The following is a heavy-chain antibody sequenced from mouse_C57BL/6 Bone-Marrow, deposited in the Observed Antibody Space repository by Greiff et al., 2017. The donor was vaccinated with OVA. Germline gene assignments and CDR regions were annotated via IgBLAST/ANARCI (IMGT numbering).Heavy chain of an antibody. D-gene: IGHD1-1*01. CDR2: ISSGSSTI. CDR1: GFTFSDYG. CDR3: ARGSKGYYAMDY. Sequence: DVQLVESGGGLVKPGGSLKLSCAASGFTFSDYGMHWVRQAPEKGLEWVAYISSGSSTIYYADTVKGRFTISRDNAKNTLFLQMTSLRSEDTAMYYCARGSKGYYAMDYWGQGTSVTVSS. J-gene: IGHJ4*01. V-gene: IGHV5-17*01.